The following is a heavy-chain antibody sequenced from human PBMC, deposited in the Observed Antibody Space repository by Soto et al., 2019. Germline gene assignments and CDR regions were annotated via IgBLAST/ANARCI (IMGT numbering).Heavy chain of an antibody. V-gene: IGHV3-23*01. Sequence: GGSLRLSCAVSGFIFTKNAMSWVLQAPGKGLEWLSGISGSAGRTYYADSVKGRFTISRDTSKNTVYLQMNSLRAEDTAIYYCAGRTVASSWTLDIWGQGTLVTV. CDR3: AGRTVASSWTLDI. CDR2: ISGSAGRT. CDR1: GFIFTKNA. D-gene: IGHD6-19*01. J-gene: IGHJ3*02.